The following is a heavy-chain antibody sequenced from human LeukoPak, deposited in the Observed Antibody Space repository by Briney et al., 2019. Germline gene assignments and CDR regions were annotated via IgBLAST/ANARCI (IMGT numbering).Heavy chain of an antibody. CDR1: GFTFSSYA. V-gene: IGHV3-23*01. J-gene: IGHJ4*02. CDR3: AKTRPLDSSSWSHGDY. CDR2: ISGSGDST. Sequence: GGSLRLSCAAAGFTFSSYAMSWVRQAPGRGLEWVSAISGSGDSTYYGDSVKGRFTISRDNSKNTLYLQMNSLRAEDTAVYYCAKTRPLDSSSWSHGDYWGQGTLVTVSS. D-gene: IGHD6-13*01.